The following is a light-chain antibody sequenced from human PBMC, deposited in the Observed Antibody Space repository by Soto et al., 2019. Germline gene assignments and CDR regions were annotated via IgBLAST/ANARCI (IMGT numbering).Light chain of an antibody. CDR3: GTWDSSLSAVV. CDR1: SSNIGNNY. J-gene: IGLJ2*01. CDR2: YNN. V-gene: IGLV1-51*01. Sequence: QSVLTQPPSVSAAPGQKVTISCSGSSSNIGNNYVSWYKQLPGTAPKLLIYYNNKRPSGIPDRFSGSKSGTSATLGITGLQTGDEADYYCGTWDSSLSAVVFGGGTKLTIL.